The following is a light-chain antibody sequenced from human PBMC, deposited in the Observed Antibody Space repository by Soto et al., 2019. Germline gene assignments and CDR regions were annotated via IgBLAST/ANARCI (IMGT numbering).Light chain of an antibody. J-gene: IGKJ3*01. CDR1: QAISPY. Sequence: DVQMTQSPSPLYASVGDRVTIACRASQAISPYLAWYQQKPGKVPELLIYGSSTLQSGVPSRFSGSGSGTDFTLTISSLQPEDVATYYCQKYDSAPFTFGPGTKVDIK. V-gene: IGKV1-27*01. CDR2: GSS. CDR3: QKYDSAPFT.